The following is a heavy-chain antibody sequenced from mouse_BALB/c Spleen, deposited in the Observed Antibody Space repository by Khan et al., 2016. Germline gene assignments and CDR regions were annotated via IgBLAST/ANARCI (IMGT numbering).Heavy chain of an antibody. CDR3: NAWYYGSDVYFDD. J-gene: IGHJ2*01. CDR2: IDPENGDT. CDR1: VFNIKDYY. Sequence: VQLQQSGAELVRSGASVKLSCTATVFNIKDYYMHWVKQRPEQGLEWIGWIDPENGDTEYAPKFQGKATMTADTSSNAAYLQFSSLTSADSAVYYVNAWYYGSDVYFDDWGQGTTLTVSS. V-gene: IGHV14-4*02. D-gene: IGHD1-1*01.